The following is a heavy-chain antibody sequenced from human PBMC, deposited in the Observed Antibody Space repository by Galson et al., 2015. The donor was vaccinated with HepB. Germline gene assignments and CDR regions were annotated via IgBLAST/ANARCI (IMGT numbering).Heavy chain of an antibody. D-gene: IGHD6-13*01. CDR3: ARDRWTAAAGITGLPDY. Sequence: SLRLSCAASGFTFDDYGMSWVRQAPGKGLEWVSGINWNGGSTGYADSVKGRFTISRDNAKNSLYLQMNSLRAEDTALYHCARDRWTAAAGITGLPDYWGQGTLVTVSS. CDR1: GFTFDDYG. J-gene: IGHJ4*02. CDR2: INWNGGST. V-gene: IGHV3-20*01.